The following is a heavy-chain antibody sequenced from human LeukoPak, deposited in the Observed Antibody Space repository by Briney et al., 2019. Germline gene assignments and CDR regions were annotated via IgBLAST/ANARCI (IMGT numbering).Heavy chain of an antibody. V-gene: IGHV1-2*06. CDR3: AKNIHGDGNYGAGCN. CDR2: INPSSGDG. J-gene: IGHJ4*02. Sequence: GASVKVSCKASGYTFTGYYMHWVRQAPGQGLEWMGRINPSSGDGQFPQKFQGRVTMTRDTSIKTVYMEIRGLQSADTAVYYCAKNIHGDGNYGAGCNWGQGTLVTVSS. D-gene: IGHD2/OR15-2a*01. CDR1: GYTFTGYY.